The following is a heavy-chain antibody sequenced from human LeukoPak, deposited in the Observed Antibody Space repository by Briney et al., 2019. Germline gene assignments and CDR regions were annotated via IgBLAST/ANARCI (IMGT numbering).Heavy chain of an antibody. CDR2: INHSGST. Sequence: PSETLSLTCAVYGGSFSGYYWSWIRQPPGKGLEWIGEINHSGSTNYNPSLKSRVTIPVDTSKNQFSLKLSSVTAADTAVYYCARDLVNYYGSGRGGDWFDPWGQGTLVTVSS. D-gene: IGHD3-10*01. J-gene: IGHJ5*02. CDR1: GGSFSGYY. CDR3: ARDLVNYYGSGRGGDWFDP. V-gene: IGHV4-34*01.